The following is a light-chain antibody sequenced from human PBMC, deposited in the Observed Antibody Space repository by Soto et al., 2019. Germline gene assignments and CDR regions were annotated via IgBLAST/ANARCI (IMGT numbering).Light chain of an antibody. CDR3: QQYGSSPFT. J-gene: IGKJ3*01. CDR2: GAS. CDR1: QSVSSSY. Sequence: EIVLTQSPGTRSLSPGERATLSCRASQSVSSSYLAWYQQKPGQTPRLLFYGASSRATGIPDRFSGSGSGTDFTLTISRLEPEDFAVYYCQQYGSSPFTFGPGTKVDIK. V-gene: IGKV3-20*01.